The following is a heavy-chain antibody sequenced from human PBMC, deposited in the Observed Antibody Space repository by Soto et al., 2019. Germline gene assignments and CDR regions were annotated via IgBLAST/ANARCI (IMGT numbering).Heavy chain of an antibody. CDR2: IYCDDDK. D-gene: IGHD2-21*02. J-gene: IGHJ6*02. CDR1: GLSLSTTGVG. CDR3: VQSRCGGDCLQSYSSHSYYGLDV. Sequence: QITLKESGPTLVKPTQTLTLTCTFSGLSLSTTGVGVGWIRQPPGKALEWLALIYCDDDKRYSPSLKSRLTITNDHSKSQLVLTMTNMDPVDTVTYYCVQSRCGGDCLQSYSSHSYYGLDVWGQGTTVTVSS. V-gene: IGHV2-5*02.